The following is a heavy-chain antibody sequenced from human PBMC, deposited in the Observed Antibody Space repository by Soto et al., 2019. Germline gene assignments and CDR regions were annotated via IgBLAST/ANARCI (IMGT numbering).Heavy chain of an antibody. Sequence: QVQLVQSGGEVKKPGASVKVSCQASGYTFSDYAISWVRQAPGQGLEWMGWISASTRNTDQAQNFQARVSMTLDTSTNTAYMELRSLRSDDTAVYYCVRCYCSVGSCYACWHFDLWGRGTLVTVSS. CDR2: ISASTRNT. CDR3: VRCYCSVGSCYACWHFDL. D-gene: IGHD2-15*01. V-gene: IGHV1-18*01. J-gene: IGHJ2*01. CDR1: GYTFSDYA.